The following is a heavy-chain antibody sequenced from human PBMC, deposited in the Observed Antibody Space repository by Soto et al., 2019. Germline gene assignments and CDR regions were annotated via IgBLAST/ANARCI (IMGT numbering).Heavy chain of an antibody. CDR1: GFTFSSYS. CDR3: ASHPQLVPAAM. D-gene: IGHD2-2*01. J-gene: IGHJ4*02. CDR2: IRSSSSTI. Sequence: EVQLVESGGGLVQPGGSLRLSCAASGFTFSSYSMNWVRQAPGKGLEWVSYIRSSSSTIYYADSVKGRFTISRDNAKNSLDLQMISLRDEEPVVYYCASHPQLVPAAMRGQGTLVTVSS. V-gene: IGHV3-48*02.